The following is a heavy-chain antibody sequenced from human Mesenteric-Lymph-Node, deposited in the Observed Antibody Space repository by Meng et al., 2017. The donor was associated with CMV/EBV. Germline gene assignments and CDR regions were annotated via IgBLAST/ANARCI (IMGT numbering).Heavy chain of an antibody. V-gene: IGHV1-2*02. CDR3: ASIRNYDSSGYYY. CDR2: INPNNGAT. CDR1: AYTFTGYY. D-gene: IGHD3-22*01. Sequence: ASVKVSCKASAYTFTGYYMHWVRQAPGQGLQWMGWINPNNGATNYAQKFQGRVTMTTDTSISTTYMDLNRLTSDDTAVYYCASIRNYDSSGYYYWGQGTLVTVSS. J-gene: IGHJ4*02.